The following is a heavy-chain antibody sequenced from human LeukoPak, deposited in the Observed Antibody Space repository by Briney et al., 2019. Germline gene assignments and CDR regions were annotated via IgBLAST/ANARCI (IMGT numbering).Heavy chain of an antibody. J-gene: IGHJ6*02. V-gene: IGHV3-23*01. CDR2: ISGSGVTT. Sequence: GGSLRLSCAASGFTFSSHAMSWVRQAPGEGLEWVPAISGSGVTTYYADSVKGRFTISRDNSKNTLYLQMNSLRAEDSAVYYCARRMYGDSPDDYYYGMDVWGQGTTVTVSS. D-gene: IGHD4-17*01. CDR3: ARRMYGDSPDDYYYGMDV. CDR1: GFTFSSHA.